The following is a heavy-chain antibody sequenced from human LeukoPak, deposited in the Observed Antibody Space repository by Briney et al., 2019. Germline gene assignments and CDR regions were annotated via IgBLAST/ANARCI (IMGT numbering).Heavy chain of an antibody. D-gene: IGHD3-10*01. CDR1: GFTFSSYG. V-gene: IGHV3-30*18. Sequence: GGSLRLSCAASGFTFSSYGMHWVRQAPGKGLEWVAVISYDGSNKYYADSVKGRFTISRDNSKNTLYLQMNSLRAEDTAVYYCAKVRGSGSYPEYYFDYWGQGTLVTVSS. J-gene: IGHJ4*02. CDR3: AKVRGSGSYPEYYFDY. CDR2: ISYDGSNK.